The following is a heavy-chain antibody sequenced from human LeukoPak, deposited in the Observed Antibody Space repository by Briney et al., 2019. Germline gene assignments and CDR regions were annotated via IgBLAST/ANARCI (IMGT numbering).Heavy chain of an antibody. CDR3: AKDDYGVDP. CDR1: GFTFSSYE. J-gene: IGHJ5*02. D-gene: IGHD4-17*01. CDR2: ISSSGSTI. Sequence: GGSLRLSCAASGFTFSSYEMNWVRQAPGKGLEWVSYISSSGSTIYYADSVKGRFTISRDNSKNTLYLQMNSLRAEDTAVYCCAKDDYGVDPWGQGTLVTVSS. V-gene: IGHV3-48*03.